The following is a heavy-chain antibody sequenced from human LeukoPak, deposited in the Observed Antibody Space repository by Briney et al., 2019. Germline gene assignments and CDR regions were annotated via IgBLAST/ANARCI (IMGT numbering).Heavy chain of an antibody. CDR1: GVTFDDFA. CDR2: ISWKSGRI. Sequence: GRSLRLSCVVSGVTFDDFAMHWGRQGPGKGLGRVSGISWKSGRIGYADSVKARFTISRDTAKNSLYLLMHSLKTEDTALYYCEKDMTPLDCAVPGTLENWSQGTLVTVSS. V-gene: IGHV3-9*01. D-gene: IGHD6-19*01. CDR3: EKDMTPLDCAVPGTLEN. J-gene: IGHJ4*02.